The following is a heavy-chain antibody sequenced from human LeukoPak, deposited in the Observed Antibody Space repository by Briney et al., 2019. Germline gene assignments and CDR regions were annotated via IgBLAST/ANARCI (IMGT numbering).Heavy chain of an antibody. V-gene: IGHV1-18*01. J-gene: IGHJ1*01. D-gene: IGHD2-15*01. Sequence: GASVKVSCKASGYTFNNYGISWVRQAPGQGLEWMGRISAYNGNTNYAQKVQDRVTMTTDTSTSTAYMEIRNLTSDDTAVYYCARDSADCSGGSCYSAEYFQHWGQGTLVTVSS. CDR2: ISAYNGNT. CDR3: ARDSADCSGGSCYSAEYFQH. CDR1: GYTFNNYG.